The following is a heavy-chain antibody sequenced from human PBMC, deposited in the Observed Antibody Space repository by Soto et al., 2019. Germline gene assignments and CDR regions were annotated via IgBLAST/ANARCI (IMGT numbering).Heavy chain of an antibody. CDR3: ARGAVVNFDS. CDR2: IYHSGST. Sequence: QLQLQESGSGLVKPSQTLSLTCAVSGGSISSSGSSWTWIRQPPGKGLEWIGYIYHSGSTYYNPSLKSRVTISVDRSKNQFSLKLTSVPAADTAVYYCARGAVVNFDSWGQGTLVTVSS. J-gene: IGHJ4*02. V-gene: IGHV4-30-2*01. D-gene: IGHD3-22*01. CDR1: GGSISSSGSS.